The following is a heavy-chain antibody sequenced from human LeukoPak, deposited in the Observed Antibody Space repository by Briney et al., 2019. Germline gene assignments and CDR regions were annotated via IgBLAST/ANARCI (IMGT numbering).Heavy chain of an antibody. V-gene: IGHV3-53*01. D-gene: IGHD5-18*01. Sequence: PGGSLRLSCAASGFTVSSNYMSWVRQAPGKGLEWVSVIYSGGNTYYADSVKGRFTISRDNSKNTLYLQMNSLRAEDTAVYYCARAPGYSYGYYHYYYMDVWGKGTTVTVSS. CDR1: GFTVSSNY. CDR3: ARAPGYSYGYYHYYYMDV. CDR2: IYSGGNT. J-gene: IGHJ6*03.